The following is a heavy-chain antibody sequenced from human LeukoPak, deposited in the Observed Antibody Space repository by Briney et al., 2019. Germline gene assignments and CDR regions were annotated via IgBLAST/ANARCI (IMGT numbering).Heavy chain of an antibody. V-gene: IGHV1-46*01. J-gene: IGHJ4*02. CDR3: ARNVGSGLDY. Sequence: ASVKVSCKASGYTFSDYYIHRVRQAPGQGLEWMGFINPSGGSTSYAQKFQGRVTMTRDTSTSAVHMELSSLRSEDTAMYYCARNVGSGLDYWGQGTLVTVSS. CDR1: GYTFSDYY. D-gene: IGHD1-26*01. CDR2: INPSGGST.